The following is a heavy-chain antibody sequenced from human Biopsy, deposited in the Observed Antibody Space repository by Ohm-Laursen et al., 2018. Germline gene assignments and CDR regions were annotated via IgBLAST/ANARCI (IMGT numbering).Heavy chain of an antibody. J-gene: IGHJ4*02. CDR1: GYNFNAYY. D-gene: IGHD2-8*01. V-gene: IGHV1-2*02. CDR2: INPNNGGT. Sequence: ASVKVSCNASGYNFNAYYMQWVRQAPGQGLEWMGWINPNNGGTNYAHKFQGRVTMTRDTSISTAYMHLSGLTSDDTAVYYCARLTRSTPTTGVWGQGTLVTVSS. CDR3: ARLTRSTPTTGV.